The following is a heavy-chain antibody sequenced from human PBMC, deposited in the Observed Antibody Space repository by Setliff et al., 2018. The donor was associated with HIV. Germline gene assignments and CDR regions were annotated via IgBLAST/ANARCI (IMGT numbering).Heavy chain of an antibody. CDR2: ISANNGNT. Sequence: ASVKVSCKASGYTFTRYGISWVRQAPGQGLEWMGWISANNGNTKYAQRLQGRVTMTTDTSTSTAYMALRSLRSDDTAVYFCARDGEYQVLHYYYSGMDVWGQGTTVTVSS. D-gene: IGHD2-2*01. CDR1: GYTFTRYG. J-gene: IGHJ6*02. V-gene: IGHV1-18*01. CDR3: ARDGEYQVLHYYYSGMDV.